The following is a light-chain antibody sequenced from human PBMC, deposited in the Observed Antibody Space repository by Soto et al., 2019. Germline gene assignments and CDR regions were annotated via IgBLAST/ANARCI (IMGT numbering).Light chain of an antibody. CDR3: QQYGSSTQT. Sequence: IVLTQSPGTLSLSPGERATLSCRASQYVSVRFLAWYQQKHGQAPRLFIYGASDRATGIPDRFTGSVSGTDCTLTINRLENEDVSVYFCQQYGSSTQTFGQGTKVDIK. V-gene: IGKV3-20*01. CDR1: QYVSVRF. J-gene: IGKJ1*01. CDR2: GAS.